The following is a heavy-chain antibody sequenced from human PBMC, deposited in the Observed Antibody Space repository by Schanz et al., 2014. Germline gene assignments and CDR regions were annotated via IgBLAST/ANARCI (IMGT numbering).Heavy chain of an antibody. CDR1: GGTFTSYA. CDR2: ISPNSGDT. D-gene: IGHD3-3*02. Sequence: QVQLVQSGAEVRKPGSSVRVSCKASGGTFTSYAFSWVRQAPGQGLEWMGRISPNSGDTHSAQKFQGRVTMTWDRSISTANMELSRLRSDDTAVYYCARENKDYDSILNKFFHYGLDLWDQGTTVTVSS. CDR3: ARENKDYDSILNKFFHYGLDL. J-gene: IGHJ6*02. V-gene: IGHV1-2*06.